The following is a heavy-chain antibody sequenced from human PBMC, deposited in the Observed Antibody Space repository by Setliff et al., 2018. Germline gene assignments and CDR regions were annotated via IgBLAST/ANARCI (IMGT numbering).Heavy chain of an antibody. V-gene: IGHV4-61*08. Sequence: SETLSLTCTVSGGSLSGASIVTWIRQPPGKGLEFIGYVFYSGATKYDPSLKSRVTMSVDTSKNQFSLKLGSVTAADTAMYYCAKGGTYRYFDYWGQGTLVTVSS. CDR2: VFYSGAT. J-gene: IGHJ4*02. CDR3: AKGGTYRYFDY. CDR1: GGSLSGAS.